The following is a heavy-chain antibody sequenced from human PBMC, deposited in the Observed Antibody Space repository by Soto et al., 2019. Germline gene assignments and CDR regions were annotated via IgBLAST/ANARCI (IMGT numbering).Heavy chain of an antibody. CDR2: ISGKNVNT. Sequence: QVQLVQSGVEVKKPGASVKVSCKASGYTFISHGISWVRQAPGQGLEWMGWISGKNVNTNYAQKLQGRVTLTTDTSTSTAYMELRSLRSDHTAVYYCARVSSSIVVVPDYGMDVWGQGTTVTVSS. V-gene: IGHV1-18*04. J-gene: IGHJ6*02. CDR3: ARVSSSIVVVPDYGMDV. D-gene: IGHD2-15*01. CDR1: GYTFISHG.